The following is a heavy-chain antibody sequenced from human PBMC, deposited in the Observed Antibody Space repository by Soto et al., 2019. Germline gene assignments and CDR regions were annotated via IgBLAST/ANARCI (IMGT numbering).Heavy chain of an antibody. J-gene: IGHJ4*02. CDR3: ARAVAVPADFDY. Sequence: QVQLVQSGAEEKKPGASVKVSCKASGYTFTDYAMHWVRQAPGQRLEWMGWINAGNGNTKYSQKFQGSVTITRDTSASTAYMELSSLRSEDTAVYYCARAVAVPADFDYWGQGTLVTVSS. CDR1: GYTFTDYA. D-gene: IGHD6-19*01. V-gene: IGHV1-3*05. CDR2: INAGNGNT.